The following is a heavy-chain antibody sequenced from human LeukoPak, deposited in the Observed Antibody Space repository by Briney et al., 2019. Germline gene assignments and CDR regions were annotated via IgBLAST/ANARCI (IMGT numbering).Heavy chain of an antibody. J-gene: IGHJ4*02. CDR1: GFTFSDYY. CDR3: TRRAYSSSWYYFDY. D-gene: IGHD6-13*01. CDR2: ISSSGSML. Sequence: PGGSLRLSCAVSGFTFSDYYMSWVRQAPGKGLEWVSYISSSGSMLHYADSVEGRFTISRDNAKNSLYLQMSSLRVEDTAVYHCTRRAYSSSWYYFDYWGQGTLVTVSS. V-gene: IGHV3-11*04.